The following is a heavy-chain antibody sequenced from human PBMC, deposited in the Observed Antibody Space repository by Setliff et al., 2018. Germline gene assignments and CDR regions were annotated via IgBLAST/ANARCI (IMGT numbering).Heavy chain of an antibody. CDR2: IYSSGGT. J-gene: IGHJ4*02. V-gene: IGHV4-61*02. CDR1: GGSISSGSYY. Sequence: SETLSLTCTVSGGSISSGSYYWSWIRQPAGKGLEWIGRIYSSGGTDYNRSLKSRLTISVDTSKNQFSLRLSSVTAADTAVYYCARDLRYCSGGTCYSAFDFWGQGTLVTVSS. D-gene: IGHD2-15*01. CDR3: ARDLRYCSGGTCYSAFDF.